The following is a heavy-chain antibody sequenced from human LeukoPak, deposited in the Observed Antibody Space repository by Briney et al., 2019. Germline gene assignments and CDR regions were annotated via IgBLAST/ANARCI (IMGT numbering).Heavy chain of an antibody. V-gene: IGHV3-48*01. D-gene: IGHD3-22*01. CDR3: ARAAKYYYDSTVYWDWFDP. J-gene: IGHJ5*02. CDR1: GFTFNSHS. Sequence: GGSLRLSCAASGFTFNSHSMNWVRQAPGKGLEWVSYISSSGSTIYYADSVKGRFTISRDNAKNSLYLQMDSLRADDTAVYYCARAAKYYYDSTVYWDWFDPWGQGTLVTVSS. CDR2: ISSSGSTI.